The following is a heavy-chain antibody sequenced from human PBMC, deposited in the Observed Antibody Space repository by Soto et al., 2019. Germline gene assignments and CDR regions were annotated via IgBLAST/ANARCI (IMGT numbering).Heavy chain of an antibody. CDR2: IYHSGST. CDR3: AREYSYGYIDY. D-gene: IGHD5-18*01. CDR1: GGSISSSNW. Sequence: SETLSLTCAVSGGSISSSNWWSWVRQPPGRGLEWIGEIYHSGSTNYNPSLKSRVNISVDKSKNQFSLKLSSVTAADTAVYYCAREYSYGYIDYWCQAPLVSVSS. V-gene: IGHV4-4*02. J-gene: IGHJ4*02.